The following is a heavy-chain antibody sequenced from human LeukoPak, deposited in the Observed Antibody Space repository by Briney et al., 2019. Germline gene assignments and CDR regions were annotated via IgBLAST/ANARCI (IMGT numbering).Heavy chain of an antibody. CDR3: ARVGCSSTSCYPHPLDY. CDR1: GGSISSGGYY. D-gene: IGHD2-2*01. Sequence: PSQTLSLTCTVSGGSISSGGYYWSWIRQHPGKGLEWIGYIYYSGSTYYNPSLKSRVTISVDTSKNQFSLKLSSVTAADTAVYYCARVGCSSTSCYPHPLDYWGQGTLVTVSS. V-gene: IGHV4-31*03. CDR2: IYYSGST. J-gene: IGHJ4*02.